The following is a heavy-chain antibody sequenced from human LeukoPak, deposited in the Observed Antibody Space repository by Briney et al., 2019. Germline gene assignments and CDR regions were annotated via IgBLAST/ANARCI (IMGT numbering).Heavy chain of an antibody. V-gene: IGHV3-33*01. D-gene: IGHD1-26*01. CDR2: IWYDGSNK. J-gene: IGHJ4*02. Sequence: GRSLRLSCAASGFTFSSYGMHWVRQAPGKGLEWVAVIWYDGSNKYYADSVKGRFTISRDNSKNTLYLQMNSPRAEDTAVYYCARDVSGSYSDYWGQGTLVTVSS. CDR3: ARDVSGSYSDY. CDR1: GFTFSSYG.